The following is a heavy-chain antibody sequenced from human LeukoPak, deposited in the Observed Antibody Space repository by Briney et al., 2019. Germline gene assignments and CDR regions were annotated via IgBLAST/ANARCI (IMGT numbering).Heavy chain of an antibody. Sequence: SETLSLTCTVSGGSISSYYWSWIRQPPGKGLEWIGYIYYSGSTNYNPSLKSRVTISVDTSKNQFSLKLNSVTAADTAVYYCARFAVGWFGDLGYYYYGMDVWGQGTTVTVSS. CDR1: GGSISSYY. J-gene: IGHJ6*02. CDR3: ARFAVGWFGDLGYYYYGMDV. V-gene: IGHV4-59*01. CDR2: IYYSGST. D-gene: IGHD3-10*01.